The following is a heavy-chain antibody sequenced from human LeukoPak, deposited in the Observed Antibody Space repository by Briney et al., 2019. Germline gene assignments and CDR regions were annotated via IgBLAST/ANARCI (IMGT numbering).Heavy chain of an antibody. V-gene: IGHV1-69*06. Sequence: GASVKVSCKASGGTFSSYAITWVRQAPGQGLEWMGGIIPIFGTANYAQKFQGRVTITADKSTSTAYMELSSLRSEDTAVYYCARDAYYYYYMDVWGKGTTVTVSS. CDR3: ARDAYYYYYMDV. CDR2: IIPIFGTA. J-gene: IGHJ6*03. CDR1: GGTFSSYA.